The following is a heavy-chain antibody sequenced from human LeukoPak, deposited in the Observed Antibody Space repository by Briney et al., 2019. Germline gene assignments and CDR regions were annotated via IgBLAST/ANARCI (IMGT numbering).Heavy chain of an antibody. V-gene: IGHV7-4-1*02. D-gene: IGHD6-19*01. CDR2: INTNTGNP. CDR1: GYTFTSYA. Sequence: GASVKVSCKASGYTFTSYAMNWVRQAPGQGLEWMGWINTNTGNPTYAQGFTGRFVFSLDTSVSTAYLQISSLKAEDTAVYYCARAKRQWLVGATIRGDNPPYYFDYWGQGTLVTVSS. J-gene: IGHJ4*02. CDR3: ARAKRQWLVGATIRGDNPPYYFDY.